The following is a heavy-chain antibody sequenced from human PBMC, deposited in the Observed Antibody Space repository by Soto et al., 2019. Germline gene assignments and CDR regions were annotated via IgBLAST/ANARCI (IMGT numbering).Heavy chain of an antibody. CDR1: GYTFVDHY. J-gene: IGHJ6*02. D-gene: IGHD2-15*01. Sequence: ASVKVSCTTSGYTFVDHYLYWVRQAPGQGLEWMGWINPRNGDKKYAQKLQGRVTMTRDTTITTTYMDLSALTSDDTAVYYCARGEWTPIDFRDVWG. CDR2: INPRNGDK. V-gene: IGHV1-2*02. CDR3: ARGEWTPIDFRDV.